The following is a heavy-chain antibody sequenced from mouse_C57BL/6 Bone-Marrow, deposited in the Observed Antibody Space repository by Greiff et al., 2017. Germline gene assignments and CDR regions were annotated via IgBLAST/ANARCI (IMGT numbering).Heavy chain of an antibody. CDR2: IWSGGST. V-gene: IGHV2-2*01. CDR3: ANYDNEAMDY. Sequence: VQLKQSGPGLVQPSQSLSITRTVSGFSLTSYGVHWVRQSPGTGLEWVGVIWSGGSTDYNAAFISRLSISKDNSNSQVFFKMSSLQADDTAIYYCANYDNEAMDYWGQGTSVTVSS. CDR1: GFSLTSYG. J-gene: IGHJ4*01. D-gene: IGHD2-4*01.